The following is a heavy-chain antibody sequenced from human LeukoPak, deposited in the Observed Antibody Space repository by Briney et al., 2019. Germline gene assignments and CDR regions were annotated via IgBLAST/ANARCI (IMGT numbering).Heavy chain of an antibody. Sequence: GGSLRLSCAVSGITLSNYGMSWVRQAPGKGLEWVSAISGSGGSTYYADSVKGRFTISRDNSKNTLYLRMNSLRAEDTAVYYCAKDDLGYCSSTSCYAGYFDYWGQGTLVTVSS. CDR2: ISGSGGST. V-gene: IGHV3-23*01. J-gene: IGHJ4*02. D-gene: IGHD2-2*01. CDR1: GITLSNYG. CDR3: AKDDLGYCSSTSCYAGYFDY.